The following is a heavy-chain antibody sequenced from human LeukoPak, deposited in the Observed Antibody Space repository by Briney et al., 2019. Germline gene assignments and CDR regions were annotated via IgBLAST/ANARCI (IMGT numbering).Heavy chain of an antibody. CDR2: IKKDGSKK. CDR1: DFTFSDFW. CDR3: ARGPAYGARCDYLDF. D-gene: IGHD4/OR15-4a*01. Sequence: GGSLRLSCVASDFTFSDFWMTWVRQAPGKGLEWVADIKKDGSKKNEADSVRGRFTISRDNAWNSLYLQMNNLRAEDTAVYYCARGPAYGARCDYLDFWGQGTLVTVSS. V-gene: IGHV3-7*01. J-gene: IGHJ4*02.